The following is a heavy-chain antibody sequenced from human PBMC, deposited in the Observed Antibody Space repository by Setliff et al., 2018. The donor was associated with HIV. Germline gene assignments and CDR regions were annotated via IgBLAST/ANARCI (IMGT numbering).Heavy chain of an antibody. V-gene: IGHV1-46*01. CDR1: GYTFTSYY. CDR2: INPSGGST. Sequence: RASVKVSCKASGYTFTSYYMHWVRQAPGQGLEWMGIINPSGGSTSYAQRFQGRVTMTRDTSTSTVYMELSSLRSEDTAVYYCAKEGQQLAWDDARGNNWFDPWGQGTLVTVSS. CDR3: AKEGQQLAWDDARGNNWFDP. J-gene: IGHJ5*02. D-gene: IGHD6-13*01.